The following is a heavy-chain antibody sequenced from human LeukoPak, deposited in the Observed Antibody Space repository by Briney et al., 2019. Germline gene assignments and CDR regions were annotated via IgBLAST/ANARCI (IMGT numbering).Heavy chain of an antibody. CDR1: GGSFSGYY. CDR2: INHSGRT. CDR3: ARAGDSSGYSDY. Sequence: SETLSLTCAVYGGSFSGYYWSWIRQPPGKGLEWIGEINHSGRTSYNPSLKSRVTISVDTSKNQFSLKLSSVTAADTAVYYCARAGDSSGYSDYWGQGTLVTVSS. D-gene: IGHD3-22*01. J-gene: IGHJ4*02. V-gene: IGHV4-34*01.